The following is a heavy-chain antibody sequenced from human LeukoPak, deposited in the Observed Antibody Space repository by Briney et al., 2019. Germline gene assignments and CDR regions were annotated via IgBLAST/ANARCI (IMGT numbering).Heavy chain of an antibody. CDR3: ARRYYDSSGYYLGYFDY. CDR1: GFTFDDYD. V-gene: IGHV3-9*01. J-gene: IGHJ4*02. D-gene: IGHD3-22*01. CDR2: ITWNGGNI. Sequence: GGSLRLSCAASGFTFDDYDMHWVRQAPGKGLEWVSGITWNGGNIAYADSVKGRFNISRDNAENSLYLQMNSLRPEDTALYYCARRYYDSSGYYLGYFDYWGQGTLVTVSS.